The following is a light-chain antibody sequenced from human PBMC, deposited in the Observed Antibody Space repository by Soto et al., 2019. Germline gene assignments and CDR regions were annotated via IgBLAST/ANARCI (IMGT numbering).Light chain of an antibody. Sequence: SYELTQPPSVSVSPGQTASITCSGDKLGDKYACWYQQKPGQSPVLVIYQHNNRPSGIPERFSGSNSGNTATLTISGTQAMDEADYYCQAWDSSTDVVFGGGTKVTVL. CDR1: KLGDKY. CDR3: QAWDSSTDVV. CDR2: QHN. J-gene: IGLJ2*01. V-gene: IGLV3-1*01.